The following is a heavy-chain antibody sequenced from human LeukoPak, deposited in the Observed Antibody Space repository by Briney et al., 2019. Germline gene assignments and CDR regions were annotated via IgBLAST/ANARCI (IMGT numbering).Heavy chain of an antibody. Sequence: TGGSLTLSCAAPGFIFSDYYMNGFPQVPGKGREWISYISNSGGAMFYAVSVKVRFTVSRDNARNSLYLQMTSLRVEDTAVYHCAPGGDSTSGQWGQGTLVTVSS. CDR3: APGGDSTSGQ. J-gene: IGHJ4*02. CDR1: GFIFSDYY. D-gene: IGHD2/OR15-2a*01. V-gene: IGHV3-11*01. CDR2: ISNSGGAM.